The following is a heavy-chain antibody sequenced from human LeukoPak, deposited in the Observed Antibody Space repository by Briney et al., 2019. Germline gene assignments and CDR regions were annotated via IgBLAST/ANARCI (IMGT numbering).Heavy chain of an antibody. V-gene: IGHV3-23*01. J-gene: IGHJ4*02. CDR3: TQGGVGAHSI. CDR1: GFTFSDYA. D-gene: IGHD3-3*01. CDR2: ITGAGDQT. Sequence: PGGSLRLSCVASGFTFSDYAMAWVRQAPGKGLEWVSAITGAGDQTYYAGSVRGRFSISRDNSKNTVYLQTNSLRAEDTAVYYCTQGGVGAHSIWGQGTLVTVSS.